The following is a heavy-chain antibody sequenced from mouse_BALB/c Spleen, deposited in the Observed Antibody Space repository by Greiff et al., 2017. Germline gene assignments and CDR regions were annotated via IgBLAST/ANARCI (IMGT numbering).Heavy chain of an antibody. CDR2: IYPGSGST. J-gene: IGHJ2*01. D-gene: IGHD6-1*01. V-gene: IGHV1-81*01. CDR1: GYTFTDYV. Sequence: VQLQQSGAELVRPGSSVKISCKASGYTFTDYVISWVKQRTGQGLEWIGEIYPGSGSTYYNEKFKGKATLTADKSSNTAYMQLSSLTSEDSAVYFCARRQGYWGQGTTLTVSS. CDR3: ARRQGY.